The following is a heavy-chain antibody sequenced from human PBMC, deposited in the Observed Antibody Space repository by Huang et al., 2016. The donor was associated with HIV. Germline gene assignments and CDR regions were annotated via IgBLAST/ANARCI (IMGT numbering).Heavy chain of an antibody. CDR1: GGAISSSTYY. Sequence: QLQLQEWGPRLVKPSETLSLTCTVAGGAISSSTYYWSWIRQPPGKGLEWIGNSSYRRNTFYNPASKNRVTISVDTSKNQFSLKLTSLTAADTAVYYCANTFHPAAGQYYFEYWGQGTLVTVSS. J-gene: IGHJ4*02. CDR2: SSYRRNT. CDR3: ANTFHPAAGQYYFEY. V-gene: IGHV4-39*01. D-gene: IGHD6-13*01.